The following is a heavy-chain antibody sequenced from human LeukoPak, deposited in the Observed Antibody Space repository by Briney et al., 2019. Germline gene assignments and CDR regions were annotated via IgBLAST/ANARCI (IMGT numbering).Heavy chain of an antibody. CDR3: ARSLMYYDFLTGYSPQNFDY. CDR2: IHYSGST. V-gene: IGHV4-59*01. Sequence: SETLSLTCTVSGDPISAYYWSWIRQPPGKGLEWIGYIHYSGSTSYNPSLKSRVTISVDPSKNLFSLRLNSVTAADTAVYYCARSLMYYDFLTGYSPQNFDYWGQGTLVTVSS. J-gene: IGHJ4*02. D-gene: IGHD3-9*01. CDR1: GDPISAYY.